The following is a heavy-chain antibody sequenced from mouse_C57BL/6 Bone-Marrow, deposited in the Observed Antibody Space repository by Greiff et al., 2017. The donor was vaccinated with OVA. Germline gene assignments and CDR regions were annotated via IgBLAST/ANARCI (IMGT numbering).Heavy chain of an antibody. D-gene: IGHD2-2*01. Sequence: EVKVVESGEGLVKPGGSLKLSCAASGFTFSSYAMSWVRQTPEKRLEWVAYISSGGDYIYYADTVKGRFTISRDNARNTLYLQMSSLKSEDTAMYYCTRVTVTFAYWGQGTLVTVSA. V-gene: IGHV5-9-1*02. J-gene: IGHJ3*01. CDR2: ISSGGDYI. CDR3: TRVTVTFAY. CDR1: GFTFSSYA.